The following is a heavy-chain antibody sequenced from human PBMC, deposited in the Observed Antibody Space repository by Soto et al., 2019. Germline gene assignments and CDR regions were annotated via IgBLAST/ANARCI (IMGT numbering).Heavy chain of an antibody. J-gene: IGHJ6*02. CDR2: IIPISETT. CDR3: ARSQGSSTSLEIYYYYCYGMDV. CDR1: GGTFSSYA. Sequence: QVQLVQSGAEVKKPGSSVKVSCKASGGTFSSYAISWVRQAPGQGLEWMGGIIPISETTNYAQKFQGRVTITADESKSTAYMELSSLRSEDTAVYYWARSQGSSTSLEIYYYYCYGMDVWGQWTTVTVSS. D-gene: IGHD2-2*01. V-gene: IGHV1-69*01.